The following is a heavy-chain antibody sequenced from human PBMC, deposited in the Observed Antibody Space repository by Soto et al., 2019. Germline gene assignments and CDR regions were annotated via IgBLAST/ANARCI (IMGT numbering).Heavy chain of an antibody. V-gene: IGHV1-69*02. D-gene: IGHD1-20*01. CDR1: GGTFSSYT. CDR2: IIPILGIA. CDR3: ARGDNWNDGVNY. Sequence: QVQLVQSGAEVKKPGSSVKVSCKASGGTFSSYTISWVRQAPGQGLEWMGRIIPILGIANYAQKFQGRVTITADQSTSTAYMELSSLRSEDTAVYYCARGDNWNDGVNYWGQGTLVTVSS. J-gene: IGHJ4*02.